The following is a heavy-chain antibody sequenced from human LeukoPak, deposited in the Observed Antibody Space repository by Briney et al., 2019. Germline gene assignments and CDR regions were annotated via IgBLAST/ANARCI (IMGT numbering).Heavy chain of an antibody. D-gene: IGHD3-22*01. CDR3: ARNRGATGYYWVDY. V-gene: IGHV3-30-3*01. Sequence: GGSLRLSCAASGFTFSSYAMHWVRQAPGKGLEWVAVISTDGSNKYYADSVKGRFTISRDNSKYTLYLQMNSLRAEDTAIYYCARNRGATGYYWVDYWGQGTLVTVSS. J-gene: IGHJ4*02. CDR1: GFTFSSYA. CDR2: ISTDGSNK.